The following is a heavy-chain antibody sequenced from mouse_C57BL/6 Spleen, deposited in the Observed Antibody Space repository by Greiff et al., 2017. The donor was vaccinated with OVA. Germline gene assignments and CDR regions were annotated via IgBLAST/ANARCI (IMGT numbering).Heavy chain of an antibody. CDR2: IYPGSGST. J-gene: IGHJ4*01. CDR1: GYTFTSYW. D-gene: IGHD2-4*01. CDR3: ARRHYDYAMDY. Sequence: QVQLQQSGAELVKPGASVKMSCKASGYTFTSYWITWVKQRPGQGLEWIGDIYPGSGSTNYNEKFKSKATLTVDTSSSTAYMQLSSLTSEDSAVYYCARRHYDYAMDYWGQGTSVTVSS. V-gene: IGHV1-55*01.